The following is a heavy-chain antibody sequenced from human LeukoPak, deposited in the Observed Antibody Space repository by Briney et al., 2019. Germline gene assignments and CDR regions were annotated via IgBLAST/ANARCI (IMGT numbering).Heavy chain of an antibody. CDR2: INPNSGNT. V-gene: IGHV1-8*01. J-gene: IGHJ4*02. Sequence: ASVKVSCKASGYTFTGYYIHWVRQAPGQGLDLMGWINPNSGNTGYAQKFQGRVTMTRNTSISTAYMELSSLRSEDTAVYYCARDLRVRGVIWGQGTLVTVSS. CDR3: ARDLRVRGVI. CDR1: GYTFTGYY. D-gene: IGHD3-10*01.